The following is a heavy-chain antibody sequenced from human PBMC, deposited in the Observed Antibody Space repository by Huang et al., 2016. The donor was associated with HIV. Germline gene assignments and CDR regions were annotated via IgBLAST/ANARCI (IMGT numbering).Heavy chain of an antibody. CDR1: GFTFGSFG. CDR2: IRYDGNNY. D-gene: IGHD3-3*01. J-gene: IGHJ4*02. V-gene: IGHV3-30*02. CDR3: AKDLTYTFGRHFDY. Sequence: QVQLVESGGGVVQTGGSLRLSCTASGFTFGSFGMHWVRQAPGKVLEWVAFIRYDGNNYYYADSVRGRFTISRDNSKDTLYLQMNRLRPDDSAVYYCAKDLTYTFGRHFDYWGRGTLVTVSS.